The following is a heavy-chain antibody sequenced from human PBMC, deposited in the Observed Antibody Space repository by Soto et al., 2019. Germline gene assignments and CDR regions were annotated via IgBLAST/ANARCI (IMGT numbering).Heavy chain of an antibody. D-gene: IGHD6-13*01. Sequence: QVQLVQSGAEVKKPGASVKVSCKASEYTFSSYDINWVRQAAGQGLEWMGWMKPNRGNTGYAQKSQGRVTMTRNTSIGTAYMELGSLRSEATAVYYCARRGFSSSWGYWYFDLWGRGTLVTVSS. CDR1: EYTFSSYD. CDR3: ARRGFSSSWGYWYFDL. V-gene: IGHV1-8*01. J-gene: IGHJ2*01. CDR2: MKPNRGNT.